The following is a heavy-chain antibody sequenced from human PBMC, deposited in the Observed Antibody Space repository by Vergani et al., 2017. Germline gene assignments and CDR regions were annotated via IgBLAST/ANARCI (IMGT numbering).Heavy chain of an antibody. V-gene: IGHV4-39*01. CDR1: NDSVSNTFYY. CDR2: IYYSGST. CDR3: ARLGWGASPGEDF. J-gene: IGHJ4*02. Sequence: QVQLPESGPGLVKPSETLSLTCTVSNDSVSNTFYYWGWIRQTPGKGLEWIGSIYYSGSTYYNPSLESRVTMSVDTSKNQFSLKLNSVAAADTALYYCARLGWGASPGEDFWGQGTLVTVSS. D-gene: IGHD6-19*01.